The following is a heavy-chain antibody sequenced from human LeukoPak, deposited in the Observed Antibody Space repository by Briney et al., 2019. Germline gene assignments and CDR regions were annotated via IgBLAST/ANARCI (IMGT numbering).Heavy chain of an antibody. CDR3: ASPAITTFDY. D-gene: IGHD3-22*01. V-gene: IGHV4-4*09. Sequence: SETLSLTCTVSGGSISSYYWSWIRQPPGKGLEWIGYIYTSGSTNYNPSLKSRVTISVDTSKNQFSLKLSSVTAADTAVYYCASPAITTFDYWGQGILVTVAS. CDR2: IYTSGST. CDR1: GGSISSYY. J-gene: IGHJ4*02.